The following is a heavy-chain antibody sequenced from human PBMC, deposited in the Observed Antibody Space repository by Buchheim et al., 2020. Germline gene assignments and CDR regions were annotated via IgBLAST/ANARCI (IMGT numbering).Heavy chain of an antibody. CDR1: GYTFTGYY. CDR2: INPNSGGT. V-gene: IGHV1-2*02. CDR3: ARGTHYYYDSSGYTPNYYYYGMDV. J-gene: IGHJ6*02. Sequence: QVQLVQSGAEVKKPGASVKVSCKASGYTFTGYYMHWVRQAPGQGREWMGWINPNSGGTNYAQKFQGRVTMTRDTTISTAYMELSRMRSDDTAVYYSARGTHYYYDSSGYTPNYYYYGMDVWGQGTT. D-gene: IGHD3-22*01.